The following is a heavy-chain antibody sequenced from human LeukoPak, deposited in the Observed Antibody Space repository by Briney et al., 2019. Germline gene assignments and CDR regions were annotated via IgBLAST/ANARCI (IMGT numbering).Heavy chain of an antibody. V-gene: IGHV4-34*01. D-gene: IGHD3-22*01. J-gene: IGHJ4*02. Sequence: SDTLSLTCAVFGGSFSGYYWTWIRHSPGKGLVWIGQINHSGRANYNRSLKSRVTITIESSKNQFSLELSSVTAADSAMYYCATGKYDSSDYSGGWYYFDYRGQGTLVTVSS. CDR3: ATGKYDSSDYSGGWYYFDY. CDR1: GGSFSGYY. CDR2: INHSGRA.